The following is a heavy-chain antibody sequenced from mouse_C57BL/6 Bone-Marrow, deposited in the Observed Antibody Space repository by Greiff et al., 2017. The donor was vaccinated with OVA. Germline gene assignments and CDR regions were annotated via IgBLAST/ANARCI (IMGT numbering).Heavy chain of an antibody. V-gene: IGHV5-4*03. CDR1: GFTFSSYA. CDR3: ARDRGTGTGFAY. J-gene: IGHJ3*01. Sequence: DVMLVASGGGLVKPGGSLKLSCAASGFTFSSYALSWVRQTPEKRLEWVATISDGGSYTYYPDNVKGRFTISRDNAKNNLYLPMSHLKSEDTAMYYCARDRGTGTGFAYWGQGTLVTVSA. D-gene: IGHD4-1*01. CDR2: ISDGGSYT.